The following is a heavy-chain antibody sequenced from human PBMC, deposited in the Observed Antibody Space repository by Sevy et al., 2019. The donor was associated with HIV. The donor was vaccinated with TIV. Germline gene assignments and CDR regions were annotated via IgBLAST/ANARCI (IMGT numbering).Heavy chain of an antibody. V-gene: IGHV3-48*02. CDR3: ARVEYYYGGRNFDS. CDR2: IRSSSSSI. CDR1: GFTLSSYS. D-gene: IGHD4-17*01. Sequence: GGSLRLSCAVSGFTLSSYSMNWVRQAPGKGLEWVSYIRSSSSSIYYADSVKGRFTISRDNAKNSLYLQMNSLRDEDTAVSYCARVEYYYGGRNFDSWGQGTLVTVSS. J-gene: IGHJ4*02.